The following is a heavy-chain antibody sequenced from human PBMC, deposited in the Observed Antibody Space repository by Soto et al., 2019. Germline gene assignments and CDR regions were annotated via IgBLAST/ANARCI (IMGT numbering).Heavy chain of an antibody. V-gene: IGHV1-18*04. CDR2: ISAYNGNT. D-gene: IGHD3-3*01. CDR3: ARDPGVGYDFWSGSDYYYYYGMDV. J-gene: IGHJ6*02. CDR1: GYTFTSYG. Sequence: ASVKVSCKASGYTFTSYGTSWVRQAPGQGLEWMGWISAYNGNTNYAQKLQGRVTMTTDTSTSTAYMELRSLRSDDTAVYYCARDPGVGYDFWSGSDYYYYYGMDVWGQGTTVTVSS.